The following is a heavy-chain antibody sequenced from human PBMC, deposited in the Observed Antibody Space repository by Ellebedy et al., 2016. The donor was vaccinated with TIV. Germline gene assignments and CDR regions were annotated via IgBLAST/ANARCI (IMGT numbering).Heavy chain of an antibody. CDR2: ISAYNGNT. D-gene: IGHD6-13*01. V-gene: IGHV1-18*01. CDR1: GYTFTSYG. J-gene: IGHJ4*02. CDR3: ARDSRYSSSWAFDY. Sequence: ASVKVSXKASGYTFTSYGISWVRQAPGQGLEWMGWISAYNGNTNYAQKLQGRVTMTTDTSTSTAYMELRSLRSDDTAVYYCARDSRYSSSWAFDYWGQGTLVTVSS.